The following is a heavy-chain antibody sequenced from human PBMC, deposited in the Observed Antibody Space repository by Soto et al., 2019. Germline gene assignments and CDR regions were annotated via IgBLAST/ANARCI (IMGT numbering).Heavy chain of an antibody. CDR3: AKAYPAGSTQYYFDY. Sequence: SLRLSCAASGFTFDDYAMHWVRQAPVKGLEWVSGISRNSGSIGYADSVKGRFTISRDNAKNSLYLQMNSLRAEDTALYYCAKAYPAGSTQYYFDYWGQGTLVTVSS. V-gene: IGHV3-9*01. CDR1: GFTFDDYA. J-gene: IGHJ4*02. CDR2: ISRNSGSI.